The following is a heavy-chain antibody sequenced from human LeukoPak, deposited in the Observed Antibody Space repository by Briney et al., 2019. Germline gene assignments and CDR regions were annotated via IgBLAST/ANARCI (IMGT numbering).Heavy chain of an antibody. D-gene: IGHD3-10*01. CDR2: IYCSGST. V-gene: IGHV4-59*01. Sequence: SETLSLTCTVSGGSISSYYWSWIRQPPGKGLEWIGYIYCSGSTNYNPSLKSRVTISVDTSKNQFSLKLSSVTAADTAVYYCASMAIEKGSAFDIWGQGTMVTVSS. CDR1: GGSISSYY. CDR3: ASMAIEKGSAFDI. J-gene: IGHJ3*02.